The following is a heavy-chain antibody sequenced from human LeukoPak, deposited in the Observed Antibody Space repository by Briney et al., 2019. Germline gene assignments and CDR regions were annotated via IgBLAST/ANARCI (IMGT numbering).Heavy chain of an antibody. CDR2: IAFDGSNK. CDR3: ASTMPGLGFYAMDV. V-gene: IGHV3-30-3*01. J-gene: IGHJ6*02. D-gene: IGHD7-27*01. CDR1: GFTFSTYA. Sequence: GRSLRLSCVASGFTFSTYAMHWVRQAPGKGLEWVAVIAFDGSNKYYADSVKGRFTISKDKSKNTLYLQMNSLRAEDTALYYCASTMPGLGFYAMDVWGQGTTVTVSS.